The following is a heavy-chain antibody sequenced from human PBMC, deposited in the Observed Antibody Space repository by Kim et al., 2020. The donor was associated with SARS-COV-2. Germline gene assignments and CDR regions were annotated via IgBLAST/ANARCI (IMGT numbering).Heavy chain of an antibody. CDR1: GFTFDDYA. V-gene: IGHV3-9*01. D-gene: IGHD5-12*01. CDR2: ISWNSGSI. Sequence: GGSLRLSCAASGFTFDDYAMHWVRQAPGKGLEWVSGISWNSGSIGYADSVKGRFTISRDNAKNSLYLQMNSLRAEDTALYYCAKDIEEEWLRVFDYWGQGTLVTVSS. CDR3: AKDIEEEWLRVFDY. J-gene: IGHJ4*02.